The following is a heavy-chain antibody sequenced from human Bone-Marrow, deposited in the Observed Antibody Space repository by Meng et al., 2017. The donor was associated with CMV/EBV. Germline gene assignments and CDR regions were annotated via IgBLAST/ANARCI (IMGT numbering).Heavy chain of an antibody. CDR2: INPNSGGT. Sequence: ASVKVSCNASGYTFTGYYMHWVRQAPGQGLEWMGWINPNSGGTNYAQKFQGRVTMTRDTSISTAYMELSRLRSDDTAVYYCARVLKWLRFSEFDYWGQGTLVTVSS. V-gene: IGHV1-2*02. CDR3: ARVLKWLRFSEFDY. CDR1: GYTFTGYY. J-gene: IGHJ4*02. D-gene: IGHD5-12*01.